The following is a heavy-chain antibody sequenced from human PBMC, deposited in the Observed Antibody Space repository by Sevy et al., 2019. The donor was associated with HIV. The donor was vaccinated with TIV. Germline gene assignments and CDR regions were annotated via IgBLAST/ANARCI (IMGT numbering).Heavy chain of an antibody. D-gene: IGHD5-12*01. CDR2: FDPEDGET. CDR3: ATLIRGYSGYDRFDY. CDR1: GYTLTELS. Sequence: ASVKVSCKVSGYTLTELSMHWVRQAPGKGLEWMGGFDPEDGETIYAQKFQGRDTMTEDTSTDTAYMELSSLRSEDTAVYYCATLIRGYSGYDRFDYWGQGTLVTGSS. V-gene: IGHV1-24*01. J-gene: IGHJ4*02.